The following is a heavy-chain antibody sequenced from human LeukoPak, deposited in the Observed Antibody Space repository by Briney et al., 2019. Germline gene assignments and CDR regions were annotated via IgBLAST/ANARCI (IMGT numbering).Heavy chain of an antibody. J-gene: IGHJ3*02. CDR1: GYSFTSYW. CDR3: ARHENIFSTFDM. Sequence: GESLKISCKGSGYSFTSYWITWVRQMPGKGLEWMGRIDPSDSYTNYSPSFQGHVTISADKSISTAHLQWSSLKASDTAIYYCARHENIFSTFDMWGQGTMVTVSS. V-gene: IGHV5-10-1*01. CDR2: IDPSDSYT. D-gene: IGHD3-9*01.